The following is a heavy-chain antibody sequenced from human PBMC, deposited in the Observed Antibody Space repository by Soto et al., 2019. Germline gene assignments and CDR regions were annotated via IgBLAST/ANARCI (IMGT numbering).Heavy chain of an antibody. CDR1: GFTFSDSI. CDR2: MSGDGRT. V-gene: IGHV3-23*01. CDR3: VKWHTSNFDSLPFTGFDL. J-gene: IGHJ4*02. Sequence: PXGSLRLSCVGSGFTFSDSIMSWVRQAPGKGLEWLSVMSGDGRTRYALSVTGRFTISRDNSKNTLYLQMRSLRAEDAAAYYCVKWHTSNFDSLPFTGFDLWAQGTQVTVSS. D-gene: IGHD3-22*01.